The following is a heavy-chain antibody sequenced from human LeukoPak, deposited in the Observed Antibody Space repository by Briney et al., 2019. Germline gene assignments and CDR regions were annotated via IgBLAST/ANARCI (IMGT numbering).Heavy chain of an antibody. CDR3: ARERRQANYYGSGSYSANPPYYYYYYYMDV. J-gene: IGHJ6*03. D-gene: IGHD3-10*01. CDR1: GITLSNYG. V-gene: IGHV3-23*01. Sequence: GGSLRLSCAVSGITLSNYGMSWVRQAPGKGLEWVAGISDSGGRTNYADSVKGRFTISRDNPKNSLYLQMNSLRAEDTAVYYCARERRQANYYGSGSYSANPPYYYYYYYMDVWGKGTTVTVSS. CDR2: ISDSGGRT.